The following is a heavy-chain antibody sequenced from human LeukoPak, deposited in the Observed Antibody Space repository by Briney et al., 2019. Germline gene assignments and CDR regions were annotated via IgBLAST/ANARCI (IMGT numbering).Heavy chain of an antibody. J-gene: IGHJ6*03. CDR3: ARVWGGYYYYMDV. D-gene: IGHD1-26*01. CDR1: GFTFSSYA. CDR2: ISSDGSST. V-gene: IGHV3-74*01. Sequence: PGTSLRLSCAASGFTFSSYAIHWVRQAPGKGLVWVSRISSDGSSTTYADSVKGRFTISRDNAKNTLYLQMNSLRAEDTAVYYCARVWGGYYYYMDVWGKGTTVTVSS.